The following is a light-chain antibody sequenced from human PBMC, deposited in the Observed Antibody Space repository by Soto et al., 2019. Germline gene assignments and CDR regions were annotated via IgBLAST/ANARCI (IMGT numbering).Light chain of an antibody. CDR3: AAWDDSLNGAYV. V-gene: IGLV1-44*01. Sequence: QSVLTQPPSASGTPGQRVTISCSGSSSNIGSNTVNWYQQLPGTAPKLLIYSNNQRPSGVPDRFSGSKSGTSASLAISGLQSEDEADHYCAAWDDSLNGAYVFGTGTKVTVL. CDR1: SSNIGSNT. CDR2: SNN. J-gene: IGLJ1*01.